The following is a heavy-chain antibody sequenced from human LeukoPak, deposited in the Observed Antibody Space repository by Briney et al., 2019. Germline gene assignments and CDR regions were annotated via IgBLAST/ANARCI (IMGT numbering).Heavy chain of an antibody. J-gene: IGHJ3*02. D-gene: IGHD6-13*01. Sequence: SETLSLTCAVYGGSFSGYYWSWIRQPPGKGLEWIGEINHSGSTNYNPSLKSRVTISVDTSKNQFSLKLTSVTAADTAVYYCSRGSAVDALHIWGQGTMVTVSS. V-gene: IGHV4-34*01. CDR2: INHSGST. CDR3: SRGSAVDALHI. CDR1: GGSFSGYY.